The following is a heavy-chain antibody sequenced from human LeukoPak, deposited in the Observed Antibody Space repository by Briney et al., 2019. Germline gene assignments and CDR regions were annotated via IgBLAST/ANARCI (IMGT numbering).Heavy chain of an antibody. CDR1: GGSISGSSYY. CDR2: INHSGST. D-gene: IGHD3-22*01. J-gene: IGHJ5*02. CDR3: ARVNYHDSGGSYWWFDP. Sequence: TSETLSLTCLVSGGSISGSSYYWSWIRQPPGKGLEWIGEINHSGSTNYNPSLKSRVTTSVDPSKNQVSLKVTSVTAADTAVYYCARVNYHDSGGSYWWFDPWGQGTLVTVSS. V-gene: IGHV4-39*07.